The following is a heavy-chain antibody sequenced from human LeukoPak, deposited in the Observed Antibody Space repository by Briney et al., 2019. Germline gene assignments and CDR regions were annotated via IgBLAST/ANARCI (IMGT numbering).Heavy chain of an antibody. CDR1: GGSFSGYY. CDR3: ATDSLATAYFDY. D-gene: IGHD1-26*01. CDR2: INHSGST. V-gene: IGHV4-34*01. Sequence: PSETLSLTCAVYGGSFSGYYWSWIRQPPGKGLEWIGEINHSGSTNYNPSLKSRVTISVDTSKNQFSLKLSSVTAADTAVYYCATDSLATAYFDYWGQGTLVTVSS. J-gene: IGHJ4*02.